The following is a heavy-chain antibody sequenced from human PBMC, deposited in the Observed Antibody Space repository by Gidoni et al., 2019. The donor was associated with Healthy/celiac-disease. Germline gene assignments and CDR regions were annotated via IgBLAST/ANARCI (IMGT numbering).Heavy chain of an antibody. CDR3: AKEKEQWLTPTTGGFDP. D-gene: IGHD6-19*01. Sequence: EVQLVESGEGLVQHGRSLRLYLSASGFTFEDYAMHWVRQAQGKGLEWVSGMSWNSGSIGYADSVKGRFTISRDNAKNSLYLQMNSLRAEDTALYYCAKEKEQWLTPTTGGFDPWGQGTLVTVSS. J-gene: IGHJ5*02. CDR2: MSWNSGSI. CDR1: GFTFEDYA. V-gene: IGHV3-9*01.